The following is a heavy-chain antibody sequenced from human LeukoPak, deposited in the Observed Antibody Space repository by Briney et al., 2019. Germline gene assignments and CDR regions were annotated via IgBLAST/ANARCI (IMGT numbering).Heavy chain of an antibody. V-gene: IGHV4-30-4*08. Sequence: PSQTLSLTCAVSGGSISSGYYHWNWIRQSPEKGLEWIGYIFHSGNTYYNPSLKSRVTISVDTSKNQFSLKLSSVTAADTAVYFCARGTSHMSFNWLDPWGQGTLVTVSS. CDR2: IFHSGNT. CDR3: ARGTSHMSFNWLDP. J-gene: IGHJ5*02. D-gene: IGHD1-14*01. CDR1: GGSISSGYYH.